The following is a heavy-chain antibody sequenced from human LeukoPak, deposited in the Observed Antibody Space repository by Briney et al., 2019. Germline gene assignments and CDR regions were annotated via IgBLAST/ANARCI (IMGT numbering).Heavy chain of an antibody. J-gene: IGHJ4*02. Sequence: SETLSLTCTVSGDSISSGSYYWSWIRQPAGKGLECIGRIFTSGSTNYNPSLKSRVTISVDTSKNQFSLKLSSLTAADPAVYYCARWGMDYDYVWGSYRYKSYFAYWGQGTLVTVSS. V-gene: IGHV4-61*02. CDR1: GDSISSGSYY. D-gene: IGHD3-16*02. CDR3: ARWGMDYDYVWGSYRYKSYFAY. CDR2: IFTSGST.